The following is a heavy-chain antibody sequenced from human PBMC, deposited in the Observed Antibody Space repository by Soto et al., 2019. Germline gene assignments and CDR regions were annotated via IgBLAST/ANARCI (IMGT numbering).Heavy chain of an antibody. Sequence: QVQLQESGPGLVKPSQTLSLTCTVSGDSLSRADYCWSWIRPAPGKGLEWIGYICYSGSTYHNPSLKSRTSMSVDTSKKQFSLTLTSVTAADTAVYYCAREESGLFDYWGQGRLVTVSS. J-gene: IGHJ4*02. CDR2: ICYSGST. V-gene: IGHV4-30-4*08. CDR3: AREESGLFDY. D-gene: IGHD5-12*01. CDR1: GDSLSRADYC.